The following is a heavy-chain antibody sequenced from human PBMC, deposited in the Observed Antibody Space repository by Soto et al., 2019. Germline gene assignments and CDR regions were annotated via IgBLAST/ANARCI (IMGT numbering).Heavy chain of an antibody. D-gene: IGHD2-2*02. CDR2: IYPGDSDT. J-gene: IGHJ3*02. Sequence: GESLKISCKGSGYSFTSYWIGWVRQMPGKGLEWMGIIYPGDSDTRYSPSFQGQVTISADKSISTAYLQWSSLKASDTAMYYCARQGGGIVVVPAAILSAFDIWGQGTMVTVSS. V-gene: IGHV5-51*01. CDR3: ARQGGGIVVVPAAILSAFDI. CDR1: GYSFTSYW.